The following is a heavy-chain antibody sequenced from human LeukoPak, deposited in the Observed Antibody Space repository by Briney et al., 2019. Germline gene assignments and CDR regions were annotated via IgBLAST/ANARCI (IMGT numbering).Heavy chain of an antibody. CDR3: ARGGSATYWCDY. CDR2: ISSGGNTI. J-gene: IGHJ4*02. CDR1: GFTFNTYE. V-gene: IGHV3-48*03. D-gene: IGHD3-10*01. Sequence: GGSLRLSCVASGFTFNTYEMNWVRQAPGKGLEWVSYISSGGNTIYYADSVKGRFTISRDNAKNSLYLQMNSLRAEDTAVYYCARGGSATYWCDYWGQGTLVTVSS.